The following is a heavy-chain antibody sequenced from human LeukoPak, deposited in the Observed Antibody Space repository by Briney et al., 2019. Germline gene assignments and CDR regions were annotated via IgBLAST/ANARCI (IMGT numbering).Heavy chain of an antibody. CDR2: SSASNGNT. CDR3: ARYPLSYSSNWHYYFDY. Sequence: GASVTVSFKSYGHTFTTLGISWVRQAPGQGREWMGWSSASNGNTNFAQKLQGRVTLTTHTSTSTAYMELRSLTSDDTAVYYCARYPLSYSSNWHYYFDYWGQGTLLTVSS. J-gene: IGHJ4*02. D-gene: IGHD6-13*01. CDR1: GHTFTTLG. V-gene: IGHV1-18*01.